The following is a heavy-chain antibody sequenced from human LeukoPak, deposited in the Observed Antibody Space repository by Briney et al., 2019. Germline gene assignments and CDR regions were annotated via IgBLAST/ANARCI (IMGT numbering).Heavy chain of an antibody. Sequence: SETLSLTCSVSGIFVNTGRYYWAWIRQPPGKGLDWIGNVYHSGNTDYNPSLKSRTVISLDASKNAVSLMLRSVTASDTATYYCATTDLGYCSSSRCPEDAFDIWGHGTMVTVSS. V-gene: IGHV4-39*01. CDR3: ATTDLGYCSSSRCPEDAFDI. CDR2: VYHSGNT. D-gene: IGHD2-2*01. J-gene: IGHJ3*02. CDR1: GIFVNTGRYY.